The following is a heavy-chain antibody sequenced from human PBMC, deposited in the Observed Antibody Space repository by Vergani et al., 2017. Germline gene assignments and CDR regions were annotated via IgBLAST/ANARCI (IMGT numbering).Heavy chain of an antibody. CDR3: ARGGVGMATTFYYYYGMDV. V-gene: IGHV4-31*03. CDR1: GGSISSGGYY. Sequence: QVQLQESGPGLVKPSQTLSLTCTVSGGSISSGGYYWSWIRQHPGKGLEWIGYIYYSGSTNYNPSLKSRVTISVDTSKNQFSLKLSSVTAADTAVYYCARGGVGMATTFYYYYGMDVWGQGTTVTVSS. J-gene: IGHJ6*02. D-gene: IGHD5-24*01. CDR2: IYYSGST.